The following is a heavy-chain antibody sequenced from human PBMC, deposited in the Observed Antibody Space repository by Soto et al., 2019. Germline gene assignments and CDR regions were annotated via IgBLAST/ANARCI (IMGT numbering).Heavy chain of an antibody. Sequence: XSVKVSCKASGCTFTRYGISWVRQAPGQGLEWTXWISAXHSNPNYAPKXXGRVTMTXXKSTSTAYMELRSIRSDDTAVYYCASQYGALNYWGQGTLVTVSS. CDR2: ISAXHSNP. J-gene: IGHJ4*02. V-gene: IGHV1-18*01. CDR3: ASQYGALNY. CDR1: GCTFTRYG. D-gene: IGHD4-17*01.